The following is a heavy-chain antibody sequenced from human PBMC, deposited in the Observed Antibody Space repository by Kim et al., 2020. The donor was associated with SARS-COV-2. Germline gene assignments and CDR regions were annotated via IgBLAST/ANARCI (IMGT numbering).Heavy chain of an antibody. Sequence: EKVRFTISRDNSKNTLYLQLNSLRAEDTAAYYCARESKDYGDYYYGMDDWGQETTVTVSS. D-gene: IGHD4-17*01. V-gene: IGHV3-30*01. CDR3: ARESKDYGDYYYGMDD. J-gene: IGHJ6*02.